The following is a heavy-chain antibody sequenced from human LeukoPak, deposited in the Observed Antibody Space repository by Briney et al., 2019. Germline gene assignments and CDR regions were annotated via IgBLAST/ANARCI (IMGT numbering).Heavy chain of an antibody. CDR2: IYTSGST. D-gene: IGHD2-2*01. CDR1: GVSISSGSYY. V-gene: IGHV4-61*02. J-gene: IGHJ5*02. Sequence: SETLSLTCTVSGVSISSGSYYWSWIRQPVGKGLEWIGRIYTSGSTNYNPSLKSRVTISVDTSKNQFSLKLSSVTAADTAVYYCARDVGAGYDSNWFDPWGQGTLVTVSS. CDR3: ARDVGAGYDSNWFDP.